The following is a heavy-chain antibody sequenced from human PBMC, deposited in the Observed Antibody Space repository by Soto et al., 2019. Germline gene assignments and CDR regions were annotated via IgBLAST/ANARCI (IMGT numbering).Heavy chain of an antibody. Sequence: ASVKVACKASGYTFTSYGISWVRQAPGQGLEWMGWISAYNGNTNYAQKLQGRVTMTTDTSTSTAYMELRSLRSDDTAVYYRARDRYCSGGSCLFFYYCGRDVWGQGTTVTAP. CDR3: ARDRYCSGGSCLFFYYCGRDV. D-gene: IGHD2-15*01. CDR1: GYTFTSYG. J-gene: IGHJ6*02. CDR2: ISAYNGNT. V-gene: IGHV1-18*01.